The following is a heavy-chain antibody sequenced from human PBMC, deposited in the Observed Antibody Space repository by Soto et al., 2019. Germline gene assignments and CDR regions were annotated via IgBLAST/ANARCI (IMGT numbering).Heavy chain of an antibody. CDR3: AKDSGSMVWFIAARTRAMYX. J-gene: IGHJ6*02. V-gene: IGHV3-23*01. CDR2: ISCSGGST. D-gene: IGHD6-6*01. CDR1: GFTFSSYA. Sequence: GGSLRLSCAASGFTFSSYAMSWVRQAPGKGLEWVSSISCSGGSTYYADSVKGRFTISRDNSNHKLYLQMNSLRAEDTAVYYCAKDSGSMVWFIAARTRAMYXWGQGTTVTVS.